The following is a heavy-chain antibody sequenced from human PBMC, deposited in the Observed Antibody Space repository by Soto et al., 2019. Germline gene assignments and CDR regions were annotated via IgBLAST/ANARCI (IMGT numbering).Heavy chain of an antibody. CDR3: ARDIYGGNCCDAFDI. J-gene: IGHJ3*02. CDR2: ISTYYGKT. CDR1: GYTFTNYG. Sequence: QAQLVQSGAEVKKPGASVNISCKASGYTFTNYGFIWVRQSPGHGLEWVGWISTYYGKTEYAQNLQGRVTMTRDKPTSTAYMELRSLRSDDTAVYYCARDIYGGNCCDAFDIWGQGTMVTVSS. D-gene: IGHD2-15*01. V-gene: IGHV1-18*01.